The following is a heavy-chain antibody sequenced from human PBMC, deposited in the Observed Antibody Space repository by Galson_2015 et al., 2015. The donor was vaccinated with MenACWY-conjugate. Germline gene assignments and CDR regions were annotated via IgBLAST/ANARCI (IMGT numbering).Heavy chain of an antibody. CDR2: MYYSGDI. CDR3: ARDNLPNYYDSSGYSYAHSLGY. J-gene: IGHJ4*02. V-gene: IGHV4-39*07. CDR1: GGSISSSSYS. Sequence: ETLSLTCTVSGGSISSSSYSWGWIRQPPGEGLEWIGSMYYSGDIYYNPSLKSRVTMSLDQSKNHFSLKLSSVTAADTAVYYCARDNLPNYYDSSGYSYAHSLGYWGQGTLVTVSS. D-gene: IGHD3-22*01.